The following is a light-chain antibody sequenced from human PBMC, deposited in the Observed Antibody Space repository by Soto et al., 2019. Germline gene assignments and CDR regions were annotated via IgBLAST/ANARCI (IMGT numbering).Light chain of an antibody. J-gene: IGKJ1*01. Sequence: IVLTQAPGTLFLSPGERATRSCSASQNIGTYLAGSQQKPGKAPSLLIFGASTKTNGVADRFSVGGSGTGFPLTIGRLEPADVGVYHCQQYGNSPGWTFGQGTKVEF. CDR3: QQYGNSPGWT. CDR1: QNIGTY. V-gene: IGKV3-20*01. CDR2: GAS.